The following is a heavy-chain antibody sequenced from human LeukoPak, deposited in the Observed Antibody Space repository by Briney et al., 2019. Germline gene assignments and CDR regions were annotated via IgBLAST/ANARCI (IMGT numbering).Heavy chain of an antibody. D-gene: IGHD3-9*01. V-gene: IGHV4-61*02. CDR1: GGSISSGSYY. Sequence: PSETLSLTCTVSGGSISSGSYYWSWIRQPAGKGLEWIGRIYTSGSTNYNTSLKSRVTISVDTSKNQFSLKLSSVTAADTAVYYCASGLRYFDLYYWGQGTLVTVSS. CDR2: IYTSGST. CDR3: ASGLRYFDLYY. J-gene: IGHJ4*02.